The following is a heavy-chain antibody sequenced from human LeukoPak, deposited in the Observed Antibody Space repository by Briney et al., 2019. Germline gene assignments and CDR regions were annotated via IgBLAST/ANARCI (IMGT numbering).Heavy chain of an antibody. CDR2: IRDDGSEK. D-gene: IGHD3-3*02. V-gene: IGHV3-7*03. CDR3: TKSGSSVFWS. CDR1: GFTFANHW. Sequence: GESLRFSCAASGFTFANHWMSWVRQAPGKGLEWVANIRDDGSEKYYVDSVKGRFTVSRDNVKNSVFLQMNSLRVDDTAVYYCTKSGSSVFWSWGQGTLVTVSP. J-gene: IGHJ4*02.